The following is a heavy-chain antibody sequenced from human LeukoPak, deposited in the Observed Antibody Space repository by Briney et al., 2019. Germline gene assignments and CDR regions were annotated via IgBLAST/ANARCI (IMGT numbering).Heavy chain of an antibody. CDR3: ARELGDTL. CDR2: IIPILGIA. V-gene: IGHV1-69*04. Sequence: SVKVSCKASGGTFSSYAISWERQAPGQGLEWMGRIIPILGIANYAQKFQGRVTITADKSTSTAYMELSSLRSEDTAVYYCARELGDTLWGQGTMVTVSS. CDR1: GGTFSSYA. J-gene: IGHJ3*01. D-gene: IGHD2-21*01.